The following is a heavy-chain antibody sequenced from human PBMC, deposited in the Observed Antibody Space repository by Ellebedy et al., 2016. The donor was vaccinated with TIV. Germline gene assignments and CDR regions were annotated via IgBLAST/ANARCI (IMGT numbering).Heavy chain of an antibody. CDR2: MANVKEDGSDK. D-gene: IGHD4-17*01. Sequence: ETLSLTCVGSGFTFSDYWMGWVRHTPGKGLEWVANMANVKEDGSDKYYVDSVKGRFTISRGNAENSLYLQMDSLRADDSAVYYCARDDYGESGGMDVWGQGTTVTVSS. CDR1: GFTFSDYW. CDR3: ARDDYGESGGMDV. V-gene: IGHV3-7*03. J-gene: IGHJ6*02.